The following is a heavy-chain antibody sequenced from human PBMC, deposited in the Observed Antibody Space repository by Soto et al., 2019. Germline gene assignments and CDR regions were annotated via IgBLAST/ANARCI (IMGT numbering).Heavy chain of an antibody. CDR2: INPSGGST. CDR3: AREWSITMVRGVSYWFDP. D-gene: IGHD3-10*01. V-gene: IGHV1-46*03. J-gene: IGHJ5*02. CDR1: GYTFTSYY. Sequence: QVQLVQSGAEVKKPGASVKVSCKASGYTFTSYYMHWVRQAPGQGLEWMGIINPSGGSTSYAQKLQGRVTLTRDTAPSTVYMELSSLRSEDTAVYYCAREWSITMVRGVSYWFDPWGQGTLVTVSS.